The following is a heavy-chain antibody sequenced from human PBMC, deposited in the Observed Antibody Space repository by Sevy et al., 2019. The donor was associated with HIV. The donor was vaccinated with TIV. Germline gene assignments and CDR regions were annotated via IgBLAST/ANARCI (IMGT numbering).Heavy chain of an antibody. D-gene: IGHD1-1*01. J-gene: IGHJ3*02. CDR1: GFTFSSYV. CDR2: ISYDGHNE. CDR3: ARGPRRNDDSDALDI. Sequence: GSLRLSCAASGFTFSSYVIHWVRQAPGKGLEWVAVISYDGHNEYHADSVRGRFMISRDNSKNTLYLQMNSLRAEDTAVYYCARGPRRNDDSDALDIWGQGTMVTVSS. V-gene: IGHV3-30-3*01.